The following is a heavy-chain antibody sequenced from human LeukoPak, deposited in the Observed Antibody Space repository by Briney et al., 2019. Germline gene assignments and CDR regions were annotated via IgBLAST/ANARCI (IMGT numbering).Heavy chain of an antibody. CDR2: IQYDGSNK. V-gene: IGHV3-30*02. CDR1: GFTFSSYG. J-gene: IGHJ6*03. Sequence: PGGSLRLSCAASGFTFSSYGMHWVRQAPGKGLEWVAFIQYDGSNKYYADSVKGRFTISRDNSKNTLYLQMNSLRAEDTAVYYCAKDPRLSEWLVPSYYYYYMDVWGKGTTVTVSS. CDR3: AKDPRLSEWLVPSYYYYYMDV. D-gene: IGHD3-3*01.